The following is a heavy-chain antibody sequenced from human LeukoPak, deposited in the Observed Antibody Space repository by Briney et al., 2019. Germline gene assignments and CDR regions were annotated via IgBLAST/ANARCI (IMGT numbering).Heavy chain of an antibody. CDR2: ISGSGGST. D-gene: IGHD3-22*01. Sequence: GGSLRLSCAASGFTFSSFAMSWVRQAPGKGLEWVSAISGSGGSTHYADSVKGRFTISRDNSKNTLYLQMNSLRAEDTAVYYCAKLYDSSGPVDYWGQGTLVTVSS. V-gene: IGHV3-23*01. CDR3: AKLYDSSGPVDY. CDR1: GFTFSSFA. J-gene: IGHJ4*02.